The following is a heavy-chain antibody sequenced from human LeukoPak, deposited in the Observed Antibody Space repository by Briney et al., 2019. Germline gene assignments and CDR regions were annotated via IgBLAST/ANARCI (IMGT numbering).Heavy chain of an antibody. D-gene: IGHD3-22*01. CDR2: INPNSGGT. Sequence: ASVKVSCKASGYTFTGYYMHWVRQAPGQGLEWMGWINPNSGGTNYAQKFQGRVTMTRDTSISTAYMELSRLRSDDTAVYYCAGEGYYDSSGRAPLDYWGQGTLVTVSS. V-gene: IGHV1-2*02. CDR3: AGEGYYDSSGRAPLDY. J-gene: IGHJ4*02. CDR1: GYTFTGYY.